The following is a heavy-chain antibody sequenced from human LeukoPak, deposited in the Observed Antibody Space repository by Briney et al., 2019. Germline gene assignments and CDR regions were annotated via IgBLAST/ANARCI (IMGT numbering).Heavy chain of an antibody. Sequence: GGSLRLSCAASGFTFDDYGMSWVRQAPGKGLEWASGINWNGGSTGYADSVKGRFTISRDNAKNSLYLQMNNLRAEDTALYHCARGKSRSSSGSFDYWGQGTLVTVSS. V-gene: IGHV3-20*01. CDR1: GFTFDDYG. D-gene: IGHD3-22*01. CDR2: INWNGGST. J-gene: IGHJ4*02. CDR3: ARGKSRSSSGSFDY.